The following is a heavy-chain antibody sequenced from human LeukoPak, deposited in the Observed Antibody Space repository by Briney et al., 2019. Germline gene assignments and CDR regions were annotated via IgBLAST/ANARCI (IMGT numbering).Heavy chain of an antibody. CDR2: IYSGGST. CDR3: ARSYCSSTSCLTYYYYYMDV. D-gene: IGHD2-2*01. V-gene: IGHV3-53*05. Sequence: GGSLRLSCAASGFTVSSNYMSWVRQAPGKGLEWVSVIYSGGSTYYADSVKGRFTISRDNSKNTLYLQMNSLRAEDTAVYYCARSYCSSTSCLTYYYYYMDVWGKGTTVTVSS. J-gene: IGHJ6*03. CDR1: GFTVSSNY.